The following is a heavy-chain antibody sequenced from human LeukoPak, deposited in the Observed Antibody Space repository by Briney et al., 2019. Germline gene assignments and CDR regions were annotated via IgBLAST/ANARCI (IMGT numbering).Heavy chain of an antibody. D-gene: IGHD4-17*01. CDR1: GFTFSSYA. J-gene: IGHJ4*02. V-gene: IGHV3-23*01. CDR2: ISGSGGST. CDR3: AKDVTPYGDYTLDY. Sequence: GGSLRLSCAASGFTFSSYAMSWFRQAPGKGLEWVSAISGSGGSTYYADSVKGRFTISRDNSKNTLYLQMNSLRAEDTAVYYCAKDVTPYGDYTLDYWGQGTLVTVSS.